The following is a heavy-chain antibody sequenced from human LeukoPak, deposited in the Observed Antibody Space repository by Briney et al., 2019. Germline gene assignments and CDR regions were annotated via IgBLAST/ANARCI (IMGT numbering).Heavy chain of an antibody. CDR2: INPNSGGT. CDR3: ARDSTLEYYDYVWGSYRDDY. Sequence: ASVKVSCKASGYTFTGYYMHWVPQAPGQGLEWMGWINPNSGGTNYAQKFQGRVTMTRDTSISTAYMELSRLRSDDTAVYYCARDSTLEYYDYVWGSYRDDYWGQGTLVTVSS. V-gene: IGHV1-2*02. CDR1: GYTFTGYY. D-gene: IGHD3-16*02. J-gene: IGHJ4*02.